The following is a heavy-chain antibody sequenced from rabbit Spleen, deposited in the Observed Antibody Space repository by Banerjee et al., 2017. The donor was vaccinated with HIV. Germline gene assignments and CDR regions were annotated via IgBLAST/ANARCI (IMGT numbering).Heavy chain of an antibody. D-gene: IGHD8-1*01. V-gene: IGHV1S7*01. J-gene: IGHJ4*01. CDR3: ARDGAGGSYFAL. CDR2: IDPVFGIT. CDR1: GFTLSSYY. Sequence: QLAESAGGLVQPGGSLKLSRKASGFTLSSYYMNWVRQAPGKGLEWIGYIDPVFGITYYANWVNGRFSNTRENAQNTVLLKMTSLTAADTAAYFCARDGAGGSYFALWGPGTL.